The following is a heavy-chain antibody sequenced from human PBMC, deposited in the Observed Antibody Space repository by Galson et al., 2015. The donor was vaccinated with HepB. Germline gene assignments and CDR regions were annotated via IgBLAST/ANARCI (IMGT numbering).Heavy chain of an antibody. CDR2: IHYSGRT. CDR1: GGPISSGAYY. Sequence: TLSLTCTVSGGPISSGAYYWSWIRQHAGKGLEWIGYIHYSGRTYYSLSLKSRVTMSVDTSKSQFALKLNSVTAADTAVYYCVRGDEAAAMDVWGKGTTVTVSS. J-gene: IGHJ6*03. V-gene: IGHV4-31*03. CDR3: VRGDEAAAMDV. D-gene: IGHD6-13*01.